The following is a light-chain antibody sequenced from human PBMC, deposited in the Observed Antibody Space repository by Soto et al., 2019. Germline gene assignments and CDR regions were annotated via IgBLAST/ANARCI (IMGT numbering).Light chain of an antibody. CDR3: LQHKSYPWT. V-gene: IGKV1-17*01. CDR2: DTT. Sequence: IQVTQSPSSLSASVGDRVTITCRASLNIREELDRYQQKPGKAPKRLIYDTTTLQSWVPSRFSGDGSGTEFTLTISSLQSEDFATYFCLQHKSYPWTFGQGTKVDIK. J-gene: IGKJ1*01. CDR1: LNIREE.